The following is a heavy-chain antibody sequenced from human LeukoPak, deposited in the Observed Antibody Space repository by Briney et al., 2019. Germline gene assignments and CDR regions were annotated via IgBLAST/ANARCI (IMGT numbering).Heavy chain of an antibody. CDR1: GGSISSGGYY. D-gene: IGHD3-10*01. Sequence: SETLSLTCTVSGGSISSGGYYWSWLRQHPGKGLEWIGYIYYSGSTYYNPSLKSRVTLSVDTSKNQFSLKLSSVTAADTAVYYCARVGFGEPYFDYWGQGTLVTVSS. J-gene: IGHJ4*02. V-gene: IGHV4-31*03. CDR2: IYYSGST. CDR3: ARVGFGEPYFDY.